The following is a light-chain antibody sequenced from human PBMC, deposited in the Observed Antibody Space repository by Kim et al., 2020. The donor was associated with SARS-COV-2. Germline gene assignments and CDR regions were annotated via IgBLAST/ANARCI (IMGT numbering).Light chain of an antibody. J-gene: IGKJ2*01. CDR1: ESVNNKY. CDR2: VAS. Sequence: DIVLTQSPGTLSLSPGERATLSCRASESVNNKYLAWYQQRPGQAPRLLIYVASNRATGIPDRFSGSGSGTDFTLTISRLEPEDFAVYYCQQYGVSPPYTFGQGTKLEI. V-gene: IGKV3-20*01. CDR3: QQYGVSPPYT.